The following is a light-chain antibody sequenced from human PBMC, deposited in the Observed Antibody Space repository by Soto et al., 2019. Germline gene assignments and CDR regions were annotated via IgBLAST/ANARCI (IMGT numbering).Light chain of an antibody. CDR1: SSDVGSYNL. J-gene: IGLJ1*01. Sequence: SVLTQPASVSGSPGQSITVSCTGTSSDVGSYNLVSWFQHHPGKAPQLMIYEVTKRPSGVSDRFSGSKSGNTASLTISGLQAEDEADYYCCSYAGSSNFYVFGTGTKVTVL. CDR2: EVT. CDR3: CSYAGSSNFYV. V-gene: IGLV2-23*02.